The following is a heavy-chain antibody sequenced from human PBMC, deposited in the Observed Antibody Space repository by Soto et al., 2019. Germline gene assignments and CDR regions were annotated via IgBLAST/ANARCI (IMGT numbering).Heavy chain of an antibody. Sequence: QVQLQESGPGLVKPSQTLSLTCTVSGGSISSGGYYWSWIRQHPGKGLEWIGYIYYSGSTYYNPSLKSRVTISVDTSKNQFSLKLSAVTAADTAVYYCARDRRGTGYFDYWGQGTLVTVSS. CDR1: GGSISSGGYY. V-gene: IGHV4-31*03. D-gene: IGHD3-16*01. CDR2: IYYSGST. CDR3: ARDRRGTGYFDY. J-gene: IGHJ4*02.